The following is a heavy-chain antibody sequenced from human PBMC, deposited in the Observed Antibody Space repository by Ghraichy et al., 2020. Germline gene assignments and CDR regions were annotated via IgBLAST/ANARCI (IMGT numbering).Heavy chain of an antibody. CDR2: INHSGST. J-gene: IGHJ6*02. CDR1: GGSFSGYY. D-gene: IGHD5-18*01. Sequence: SQTLSLTCAVYGGSFSGYYWSWIRQPPGKGLEWIGEINHSGSTNYNPSLKSRVTISVDTSKNQFSLKLSSVTAADTAVYYCARGPSFGVQLWLRARYGMDVWGQGTTVTVSS. CDR3: ARGPSFGVQLWLRARYGMDV. V-gene: IGHV4-34*01.